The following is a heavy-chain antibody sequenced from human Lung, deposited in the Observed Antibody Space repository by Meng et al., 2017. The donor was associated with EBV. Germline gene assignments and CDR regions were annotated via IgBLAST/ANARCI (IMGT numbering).Heavy chain of an antibody. CDR2: IYHSGST. Sequence: QGRLQEPGPGLVKPSGTLSLPCAVSGGSISSSNWWSWVRQPPGKGLEWIGEIYHSGSTNYNPSLKSRVTISVDKSKNQFSLKLSSVTAADTAVYYCARGKLSGYRYFDYWGQGTLVTVSS. CDR3: ARGKLSGYRYFDY. D-gene: IGHD3-3*01. V-gene: IGHV4-4*02. J-gene: IGHJ4*02. CDR1: GGSISSSNW.